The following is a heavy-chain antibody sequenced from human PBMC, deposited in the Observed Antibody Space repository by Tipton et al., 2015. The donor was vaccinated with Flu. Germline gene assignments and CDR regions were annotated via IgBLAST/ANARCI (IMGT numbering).Heavy chain of an antibody. CDR2: INHSGST. CDR3: ARLLEQGGFDY. Sequence: TLSLTCAVYGGSFSGYYWSWIRQPPGKGLEWIGEINHSGSTNYNPSLKSRVTMSVDTSKNQFSLKLSSVTAADTAVYYCARLLEQGGFDYWGQGTLVTVSS. CDR1: GGSFSGYY. V-gene: IGHV4-34*01. J-gene: IGHJ4*02. D-gene: IGHD1/OR15-1a*01.